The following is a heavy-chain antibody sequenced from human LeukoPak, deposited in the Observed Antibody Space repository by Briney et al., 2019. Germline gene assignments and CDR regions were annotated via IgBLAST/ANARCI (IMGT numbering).Heavy chain of an antibody. J-gene: IGHJ6*03. Sequence: SETLSLTCTVSGGSIRSYYWSWIRQPPGKGLEWIGYIFYSGGANYNPSLKSRVTMSVDTSKNQFSLKVSSVTAADTAVYYCARVFDSGSQAYFYYMGVWGKGTTVTISS. D-gene: IGHD3-10*01. V-gene: IGHV4-59*01. CDR3: ARVFDSGSQAYFYYMGV. CDR1: GGSIRSYY. CDR2: IFYSGGA.